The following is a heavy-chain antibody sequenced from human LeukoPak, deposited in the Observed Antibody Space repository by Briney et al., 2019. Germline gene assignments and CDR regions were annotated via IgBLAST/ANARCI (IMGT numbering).Heavy chain of an antibody. V-gene: IGHV4-4*07. J-gene: IGHJ6*02. CDR1: GGSISSYY. D-gene: IGHD3-10*01. CDR3: ARGSMGGSGSSFKDFYYIMDV. CDR2: IDTRGST. Sequence: PSETLSPTCTVSGGSISSYYWNWVRQPAGKGLEWIGRIDTRGSTNYNPSLRDRITMSVDTSKNQFSLMLSSVTVADTAVYYCARGSMGGSGSSFKDFYYIMDVWGQGTTVTVSS.